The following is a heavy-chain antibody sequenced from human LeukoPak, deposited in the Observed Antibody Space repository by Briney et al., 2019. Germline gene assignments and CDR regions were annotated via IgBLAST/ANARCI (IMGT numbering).Heavy chain of an antibody. CDR1: GFTFSSYA. CDR3: ARVGYSGYDYDY. V-gene: IGHV3-23*01. Sequence: GRSPRPSCEAPGFTFSSYATSLARQAPGKALEWASVISGSGDSTYYADSVEGRCTISRDNSKVALYLQMNSLRAEDTAVYYCARVGYSGYDYDYWGQGTLVTVSS. D-gene: IGHD5-12*01. CDR2: ISGSGDST. J-gene: IGHJ4*02.